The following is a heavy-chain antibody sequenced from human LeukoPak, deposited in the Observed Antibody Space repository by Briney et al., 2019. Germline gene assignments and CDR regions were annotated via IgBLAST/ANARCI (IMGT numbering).Heavy chain of an antibody. J-gene: IGHJ4*02. CDR3: ARTGYYYDSSGQQEGFDY. V-gene: IGHV3-74*01. Sequence: GGSLRLSCAASGFTFDDYGMSWVRQAPGKGLVWVSRINSDGSSTSYADSVKGRFTISRDNAKNTLYLQMNSLRAEDTAVYYCARTGYYYDSSGQQEGFDYWGQGTLVTVSS. CDR1: GFTFDDYG. CDR2: INSDGSST. D-gene: IGHD3-22*01.